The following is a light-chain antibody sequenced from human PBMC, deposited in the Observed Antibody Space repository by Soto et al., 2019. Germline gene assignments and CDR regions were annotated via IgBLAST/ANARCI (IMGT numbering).Light chain of an antibody. CDR3: RQYGSSPSYT. CDR1: QSVSSSSY. J-gene: IGKJ2*01. Sequence: EIVLTQSPGTLSLSPGERATLSCRASQSVSSSSYLAWYQQKPGQAPRLLIYGASSRATGIPDRFSGSGSATDLTLTISRLEPEDFAVYDCRQYGSSPSYTFGQGTKLEIK. CDR2: GAS. V-gene: IGKV3-20*01.